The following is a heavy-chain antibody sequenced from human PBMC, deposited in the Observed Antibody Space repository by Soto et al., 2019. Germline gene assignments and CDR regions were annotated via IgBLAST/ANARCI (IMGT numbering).Heavy chain of an antibody. CDR2: ISSRSDI. CDR3: AREYTAWPLAYGLDV. CDR1: GFTFSTYS. J-gene: IGHJ6*02. V-gene: IGHV3-21*01. Sequence: PGGSLRLSCVGSGFTFSTYSINWVRQAPGKGLEWVSSISSRSDIYYADSVKGRFTISRDNAKNSVSLQMNSLRAEDTAVYYCAREYTAWPLAYGLDVWGQGTTVTVSS. D-gene: IGHD2-2*02.